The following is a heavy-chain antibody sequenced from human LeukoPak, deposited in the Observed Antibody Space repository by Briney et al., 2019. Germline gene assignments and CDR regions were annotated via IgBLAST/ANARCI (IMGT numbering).Heavy chain of an antibody. CDR1: GYTFTSYG. J-gene: IGHJ3*02. V-gene: IGHV1-18*01. Sequence: ASVNVSCKASGYTFTSYGISWVRQAPGRGLEWMGWISAYNGNTNYAQKLQGRVTMTTDTSTSTAYMELRSLRSDDTAVYYCARDKRYYGSGSLAFDIWGQGTMVTVSS. D-gene: IGHD3-10*01. CDR3: ARDKRYYGSGSLAFDI. CDR2: ISAYNGNT.